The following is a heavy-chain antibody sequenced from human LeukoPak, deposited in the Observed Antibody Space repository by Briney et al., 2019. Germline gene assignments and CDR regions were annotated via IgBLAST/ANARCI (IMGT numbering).Heavy chain of an antibody. CDR3: ARGDYYDSSGYYLDY. J-gene: IGHJ4*02. Sequence: GGSLRLSCAASGFTFSSYAMSWVRQAPGKGLEWVAVIWYDGSNKYYADSVKGRFTISRDNSKNTLYLQMDSLRAEDTAVYYCARGDYYDSSGYYLDYWGQGTLVTVSS. CDR2: IWYDGSNK. V-gene: IGHV3-33*08. CDR1: GFTFSSYA. D-gene: IGHD3-22*01.